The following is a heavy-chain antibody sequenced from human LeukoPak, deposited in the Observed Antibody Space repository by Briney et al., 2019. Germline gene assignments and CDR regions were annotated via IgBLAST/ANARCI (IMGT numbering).Heavy chain of an antibody. V-gene: IGHV3-49*03. Sequence: GGSLRLSCTASGFTFGDYAMSWFRQAPGKGLEWVGFIRSKAYGGTTEYAASVKGRFTISRDDSKSIAYLQMNSLKTEDTAVYYCTRDSLEQQLVLPRFDYWGQGTLVTVSS. CDR3: TRDSLEQQLVLPRFDY. CDR1: GFTFGDYA. CDR2: IRSKAYGGTT. J-gene: IGHJ4*02. D-gene: IGHD6-13*01.